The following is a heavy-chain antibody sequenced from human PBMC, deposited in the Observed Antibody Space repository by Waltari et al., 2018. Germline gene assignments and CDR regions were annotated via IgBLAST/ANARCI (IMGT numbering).Heavy chain of an antibody. D-gene: IGHD3-9*01. CDR2: IYYSGST. CDR3: ARRTGLYYFVY. V-gene: IGHV4-39*01. Sequence: QLQLQGAGPGLVKPSETLSLTCTGSGCSISSRSYYWGWIRQPRGKGLEWIGSIYYSGSTHSHPSLKSIVTISVDTSNTQFSLTLTSVTAADSVVSYCARRTGLYYFVYCGQGPLATSSS. J-gene: IGHJ4*02. CDR1: GCSISSRSYY.